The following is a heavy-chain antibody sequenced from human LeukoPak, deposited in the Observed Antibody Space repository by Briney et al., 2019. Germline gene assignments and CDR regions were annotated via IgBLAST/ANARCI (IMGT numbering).Heavy chain of an antibody. CDR3: AKRRASDGSGYRAFEF. CDR2: ISFAGDKT. V-gene: IGHV3-23*01. D-gene: IGHD3-22*01. Sequence: GGSLRLSCAASGFIFSRYDKSWVRQPPEEGLEWVSTISFAGDKTAYTDSVKGRFIISRDNSNNTVYLQMNSLRAEDTAVYYCAKRRASDGSGYRAFEFWGQGALVTVSS. CDR1: GFIFSRYD. J-gene: IGHJ4*02.